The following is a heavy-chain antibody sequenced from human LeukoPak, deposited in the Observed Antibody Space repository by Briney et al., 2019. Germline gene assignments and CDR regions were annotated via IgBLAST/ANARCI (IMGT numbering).Heavy chain of an antibody. CDR3: ARAVGYGKDY. CDR2: IYGSGNT. Sequence: SETLSLTCTVSGGSVTSYYWSWIRQPPGKGLEWIGYIYGSGNTNYNPSLKGRVTISVDTSKNQFSLKLSSVTAADTAVYYCARAVGYGKDYWGQGTLVTVSS. V-gene: IGHV4-59*08. D-gene: IGHD1-1*01. CDR1: GGSVTSYY. J-gene: IGHJ4*02.